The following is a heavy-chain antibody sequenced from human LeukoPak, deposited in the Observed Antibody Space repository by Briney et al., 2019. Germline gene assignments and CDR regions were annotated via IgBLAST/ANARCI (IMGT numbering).Heavy chain of an antibody. J-gene: IGHJ4*02. CDR1: GFTFGDYA. D-gene: IGHD2-2*02. CDR2: IRSKAYGGTT. Sequence: GRSLRLSCTASGFTFGDYAMSWVRQAPGKGLEWVGFIRSKAYGGTTEYAAPVKGRFTISRDDSKSIAYLQMNSLKTEDTAVYYCTRDGGYCSSTSCYISPPPFFDYWGQGTLVTVSS. CDR3: TRDGGYCSSTSCYISPPPFFDY. V-gene: IGHV3-49*04.